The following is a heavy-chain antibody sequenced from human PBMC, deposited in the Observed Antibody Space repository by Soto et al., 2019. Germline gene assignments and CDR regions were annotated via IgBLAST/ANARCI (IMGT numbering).Heavy chain of an antibody. CDR1: GGTFSSYA. V-gene: IGHV1-69*06. Sequence: QVQLVQSGAEVKKPGSSVKVSCKASGGTFSSYAISWVRQAPGQGLEWMGGIIPIFGTANYAQKFQGRVTITADKSTSKAYMELSSLRSEDTAVYYCARGGSSGWYSDGYNWFDPWGQGTLVTVSS. D-gene: IGHD6-19*01. CDR2: IIPIFGTA. CDR3: ARGGSSGWYSDGYNWFDP. J-gene: IGHJ5*02.